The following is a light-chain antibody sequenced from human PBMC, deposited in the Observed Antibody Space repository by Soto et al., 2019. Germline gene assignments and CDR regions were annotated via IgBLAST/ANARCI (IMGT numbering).Light chain of an antibody. CDR1: STDVGAYNY. V-gene: IGLV2-14*01. CDR3: SSYIKTSTYV. J-gene: IGLJ1*01. Sequence: QSVLTQPASVSGSPGQSITISCTGASTDVGAYNYVSWYQQRPGKAPKLMIYEVNNRPSGVSDRFSGSKSDNTASLTISGLQAEDEADYYCSSYIKTSTYVFGSGTKVTVL. CDR2: EVN.